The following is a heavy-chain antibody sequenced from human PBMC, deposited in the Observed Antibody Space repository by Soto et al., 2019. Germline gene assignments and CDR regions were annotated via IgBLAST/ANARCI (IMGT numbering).Heavy chain of an antibody. D-gene: IGHD2-2*01. CDR3: ARDSRQYQLLKYNWFDP. J-gene: IGHJ5*02. CDR1: GYTFTGYY. CDR2: INPNSGGT. Sequence: ASVKVSCKASGYTFTGYYMHWVRQAPVQGLEWMGWINPNSGGTNYAQKFQGRVTMTRDTSISTAYMELSRLRSDDTAVYYCARDSRQYQLLKYNWFDPWGQGTLVTVSS. V-gene: IGHV1-2*02.